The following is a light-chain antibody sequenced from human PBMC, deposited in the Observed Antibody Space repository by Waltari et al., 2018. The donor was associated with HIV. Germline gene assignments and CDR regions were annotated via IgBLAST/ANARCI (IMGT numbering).Light chain of an antibody. CDR1: QNILDISNNKNY. Sequence: DIVMTQSPDSLAVSVGERATINCKSSQNILDISNNKNYLTWYQQKPGQSPKLLIYWAATRESGVPARFRGSGSGTDFTLTISSLQAEDVAVYYCQQHFSTPWTFGQGTKVGIK. CDR2: WAA. J-gene: IGKJ1*01. CDR3: QQHFSTPWT. V-gene: IGKV4-1*01.